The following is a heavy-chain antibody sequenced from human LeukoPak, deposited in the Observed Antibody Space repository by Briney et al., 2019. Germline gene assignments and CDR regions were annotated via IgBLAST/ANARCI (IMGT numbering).Heavy chain of an antibody. CDR2: IYSGGST. CDR3: ARGDDYGGAWYYFDY. Sequence: HPGGSLRLSCAASGFTVSSNYMNWVRQAPGKGLEWVSVIYSGGSTYYADSVKGRFTISRDNSKNTLFLQMNSLRAEDTAEYYCARGDDYGGAWYYFDYWGQGTLVTVSS. V-gene: IGHV3-53*01. CDR1: GFTVSSNY. J-gene: IGHJ4*02. D-gene: IGHD4-23*01.